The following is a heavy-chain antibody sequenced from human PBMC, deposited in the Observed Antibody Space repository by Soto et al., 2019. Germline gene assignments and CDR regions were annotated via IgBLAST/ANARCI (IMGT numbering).Heavy chain of an antibody. Sequence: QLQLQESGSGLVKPSQTLSLTCAVSGGSIGSGGYSWTWIRQPPGKGLEWIGYIYRGGSTYYNPSLRSRVPISIAKSKEQFSLKLSSVTAADTAVYYCAKSPGDYWYFELWGRGTLVTVSS. CDR3: AKSPGDYWYFEL. D-gene: IGHD2-21*01. CDR2: IYRGGST. V-gene: IGHV4-30-2*01. J-gene: IGHJ2*01. CDR1: GGSIGSGGYS.